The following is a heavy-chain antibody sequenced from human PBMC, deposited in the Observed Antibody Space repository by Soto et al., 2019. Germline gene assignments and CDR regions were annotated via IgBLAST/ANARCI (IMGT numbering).Heavy chain of an antibody. V-gene: IGHV3-23*01. Sequence: EVQLLESGGGSVQPGGSLRLSCAASGFTFGNFGMNWVRQAPGKGLEWVSGISGGGGSTYYADSVKGRFTISRDPSKNTIFLEMNSLRAEDTAVYYCAKGFIVVVTVIRPDDAFDVWGQGTLVTVSS. D-gene: IGHD2-21*02. CDR2: ISGGGGST. J-gene: IGHJ3*01. CDR1: GFTFGNFG. CDR3: AKGFIVVVTVIRPDDAFDV.